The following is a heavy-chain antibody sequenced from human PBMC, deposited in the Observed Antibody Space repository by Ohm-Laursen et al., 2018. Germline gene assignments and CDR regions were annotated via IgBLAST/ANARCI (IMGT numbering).Heavy chain of an antibody. J-gene: IGHJ4*02. CDR2: ISSSSSYI. D-gene: IGHD6-19*01. CDR1: GFTFSSYS. V-gene: IGHV3-21*01. Sequence: GSLRLSCAASGFTFSSYSMNWVRQAPGKGLEWVSSISSSSSYIYYADSVKGRFTISRDNAKNSPYLQMNSLRADDTAVYYCARGQLSSGWPKAFDYWGQGTLVTVSS. CDR3: ARGQLSSGWPKAFDY.